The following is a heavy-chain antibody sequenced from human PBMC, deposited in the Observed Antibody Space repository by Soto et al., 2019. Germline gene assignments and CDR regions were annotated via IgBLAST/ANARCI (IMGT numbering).Heavy chain of an antibody. D-gene: IGHD4-4*01. Sequence: SCKASGYTFTSYGISWVRQAPGKGLEWVAVISYDGSNKYYADSVKGRFTISRDNSKNTLYLQMNSLRAEDTAVYYCASQYAYRGTDAFDIWGQGTMVTVSS. V-gene: IGHV3-30-3*01. J-gene: IGHJ3*02. CDR2: ISYDGSNK. CDR3: ASQYAYRGTDAFDI. CDR1: GYTFTSYG.